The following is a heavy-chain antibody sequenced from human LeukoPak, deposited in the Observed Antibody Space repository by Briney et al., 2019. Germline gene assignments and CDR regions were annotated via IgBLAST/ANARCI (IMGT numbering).Heavy chain of an antibody. CDR3: ARWARYYDILTGYYSYYYYYMDV. Sequence: ASVKVSCKASGYTFTSYDINWVRQATGQGLEWMGWMNPNSGNTGYAQKFQGRVTMTRNTSISTAYMELSSLRSEDTAMYYCARWARYYDILTGYYSYYYYYMDVWGKGTTVTISS. D-gene: IGHD3-9*01. V-gene: IGHV1-8*01. J-gene: IGHJ6*03. CDR2: MNPNSGNT. CDR1: GYTFTSYD.